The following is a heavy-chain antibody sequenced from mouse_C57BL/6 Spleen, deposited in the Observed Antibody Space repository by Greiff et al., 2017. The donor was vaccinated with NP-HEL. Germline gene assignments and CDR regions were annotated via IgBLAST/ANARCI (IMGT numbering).Heavy chain of an antibody. CDR2: INPSSGYT. CDR3: ARSGGGYDEGYAMDY. V-gene: IGHV1-4*01. CDR1: GYTFTSYT. D-gene: IGHD2-2*01. Sequence: QVQLQQPGAELARPGASVKMSCKASGYTFTSYTMHWVKQRPGQGLEWIGYINPSSGYTKYNQKFKDKATLTADKSSSTAYMQLSSLTSEDSAVYYCARSGGGYDEGYAMDYWGQGTSVTVSS. J-gene: IGHJ4*01.